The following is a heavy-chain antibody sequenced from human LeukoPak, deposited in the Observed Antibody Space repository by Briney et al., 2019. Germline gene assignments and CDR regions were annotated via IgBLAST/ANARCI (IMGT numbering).Heavy chain of an antibody. J-gene: IGHJ3*02. CDR2: IFSGGST. Sequence: PGGSLILSCAASGFSVSSNFMTWVRQAPGKGLEWVSVIFSGGSTYYADSVKGRFTISRDNSKNTVYLQMNSLRVEDTAVYYCARGRRWDLLVSLIDASDIWGQGTMVTVSS. CDR3: ARGRRWDLLVSLIDASDI. V-gene: IGHV3-53*01. D-gene: IGHD1-26*01. CDR1: GFSVSSNF.